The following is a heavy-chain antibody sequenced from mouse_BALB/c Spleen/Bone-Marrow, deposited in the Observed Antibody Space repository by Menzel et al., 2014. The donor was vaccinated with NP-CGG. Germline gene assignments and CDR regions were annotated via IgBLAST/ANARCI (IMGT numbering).Heavy chain of an antibody. Sequence: EVQLVESGGGLVKPGGSLKLSCAASGFTFSDYYMYWVRQTPEKRLEWVATISDGGSYTYYPDSVKGRFTISRDNAKNNLYLQMSSLESEDTAMYYCARVSYDYFDYWGQGTTLTVSS. J-gene: IGHJ2*01. D-gene: IGHD2-4*01. V-gene: IGHV5-4*02. CDR2: ISDGGSYT. CDR3: ARVSYDYFDY. CDR1: GFTFSDYY.